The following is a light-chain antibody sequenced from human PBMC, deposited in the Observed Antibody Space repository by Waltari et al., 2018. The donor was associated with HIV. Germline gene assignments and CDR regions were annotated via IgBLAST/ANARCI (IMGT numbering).Light chain of an antibody. Sequence: QPMLTQSPSASLGASVKLTCTLSSSHNSYAIVWHQQRSETAPRFLMRVNRDGSHTKGDGIPDRFSGSSSGTDRYLTISSLQSEDEADYYCQTWGTSVQGVFGGGTKLTVI. CDR3: QTWGTSVQGV. J-gene: IGLJ3*02. CDR2: VNRDGSH. CDR1: SSHNSYA. V-gene: IGLV4-69*01.